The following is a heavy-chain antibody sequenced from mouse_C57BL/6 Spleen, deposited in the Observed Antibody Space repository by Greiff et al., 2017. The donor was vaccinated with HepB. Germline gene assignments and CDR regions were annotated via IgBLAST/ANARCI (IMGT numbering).Heavy chain of an antibody. CDR2: INYDGSST. CDR1: GFTFSDYY. J-gene: IGHJ3*01. Sequence: EVMLVESEGGLVQPGRSMKLSCTASGFTFSDYYMAWVRQVPEKGLEWVANINYDGSSTYYLDSLKSRFIISRDNAKNILYLQMSSLKSEDTATYYCASWIYYDYDGGFAYWGQGTLVTVSA. CDR3: ASWIYYDYDGGFAY. V-gene: IGHV5-16*01. D-gene: IGHD2-4*01.